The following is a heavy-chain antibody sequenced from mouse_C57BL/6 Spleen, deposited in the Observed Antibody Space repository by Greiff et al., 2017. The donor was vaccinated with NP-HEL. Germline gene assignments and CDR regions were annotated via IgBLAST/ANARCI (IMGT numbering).Heavy chain of an antibody. V-gene: IGHV1-7*01. Sequence: QVQLKESGAELAKPGASVKLSCKASGYTFTSYWMHWVKQRPGQGLEWIGYINPSSGYTKYNQKFKDKATLTADKSSSTAYMQLSSLTYEDSAVYYCASEDSNYVFDYWGQGTTLTVSS. CDR2: INPSSGYT. CDR1: GYTFTSYW. D-gene: IGHD2-5*01. J-gene: IGHJ2*01. CDR3: ASEDSNYVFDY.